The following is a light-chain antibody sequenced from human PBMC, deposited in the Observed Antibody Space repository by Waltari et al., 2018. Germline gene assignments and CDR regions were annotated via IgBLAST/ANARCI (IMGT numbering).Light chain of an antibody. V-gene: IGLV3-21*04. Sequence: SDVLTQQPSVSLAPGKTARITCGENNIGSNSGQWYQQKPGQAPVLVIYYDTDRPSGIPERFSGSNSGSTATLTISRVEAGDEADYYCQVWDGSSDHVLFGGGTKLTVL. CDR1: NIGSNS. J-gene: IGLJ2*01. CDR3: QVWDGSSDHVL. CDR2: YDT.